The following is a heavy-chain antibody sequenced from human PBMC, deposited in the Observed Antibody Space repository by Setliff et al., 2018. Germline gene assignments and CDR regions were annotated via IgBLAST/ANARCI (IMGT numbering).Heavy chain of an antibody. CDR3: RLWFRELLRDH. CDR1: GFTFSSFA. CDR2: INVGGTNT. V-gene: IGHV3-23*01. J-gene: IGHJ4*02. D-gene: IGHD3-10*01. Sequence: PGGSLRLSCAASGFTFSSFAMSWVRQAPGKRLEWVSIINVGGTNTYYRDSVKGRFTISRDNSKSTLYLQMDSLRPEDSAVYFCRLWFRELLRDHWGQGTLVTVSS.